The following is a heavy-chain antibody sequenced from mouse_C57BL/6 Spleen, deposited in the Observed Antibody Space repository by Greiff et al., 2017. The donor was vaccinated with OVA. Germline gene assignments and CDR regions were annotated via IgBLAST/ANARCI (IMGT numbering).Heavy chain of an antibody. Sequence: QVQLQQSGAELVKPGASVKISCKASGYTFTDYYINWVKQRPGQGLEWIGKIGPGSGSTYYNEKFKGKATLTADKSSSTAYMQRSSLTSEDSTVYFCARKLWLRHGDYYAMDYWGQGTSVTVSS. D-gene: IGHD2-2*01. CDR1: GYTFTDYY. CDR3: ARKLWLRHGDYYAMDY. J-gene: IGHJ4*01. V-gene: IGHV1-77*01. CDR2: IGPGSGST.